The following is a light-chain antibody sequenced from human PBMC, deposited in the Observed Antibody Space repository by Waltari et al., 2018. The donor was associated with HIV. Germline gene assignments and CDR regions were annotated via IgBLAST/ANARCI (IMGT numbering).Light chain of an antibody. J-gene: IGKJ2*01. Sequence: DIQMTQSPSSLSASVGDRVTITCRASQSISSYLNWYHHKPGTAPKLLIYAASNLQSVVSSRFSGSGSETDFTLTISSLQPEDFATYYCQKTYSTPYTFGQGTKLEIK. V-gene: IGKV1-39*01. CDR2: AAS. CDR1: QSISSY. CDR3: QKTYSTPYT.